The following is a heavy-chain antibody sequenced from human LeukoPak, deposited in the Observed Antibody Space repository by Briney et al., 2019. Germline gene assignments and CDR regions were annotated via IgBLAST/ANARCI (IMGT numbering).Heavy chain of an antibody. Sequence: PGGSLRLSCAASGFTFSSYSMNWVRQAPGKGLEWVSSISSSSSYIYSADSVKGRFTISRDNAKNSLYLQMNSLRAEDTAVYYCARGATAMAPGGFDYWGQGTLVTVSS. CDR2: ISSSSSYI. CDR1: GFTFSSYS. CDR3: ARGATAMAPGGFDY. D-gene: IGHD5-18*01. V-gene: IGHV3-21*01. J-gene: IGHJ4*02.